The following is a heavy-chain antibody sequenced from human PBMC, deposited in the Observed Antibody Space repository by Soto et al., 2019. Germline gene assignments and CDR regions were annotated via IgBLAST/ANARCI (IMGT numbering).Heavy chain of an antibody. Sequence: GASVKVSCKASGGTFSSYAISWVRQAPGQGLEWMGGIIPIFGTANYAQKFQGRVTITGDQSTSTAHMELSSLRSEDTAVYYCARESYKGIAAAGPREFDYWGQGTLVTVYS. D-gene: IGHD6-13*01. J-gene: IGHJ4*02. CDR3: ARESYKGIAAAGPREFDY. CDR1: GGTFSSYA. V-gene: IGHV1-69*13. CDR2: IIPIFGTA.